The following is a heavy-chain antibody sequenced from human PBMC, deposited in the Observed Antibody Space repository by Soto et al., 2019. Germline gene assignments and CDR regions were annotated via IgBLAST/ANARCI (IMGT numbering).Heavy chain of an antibody. D-gene: IGHD3-16*01. CDR3: ARSDYVWGSEAIDY. CDR1: GGSISSGDYY. Sequence: QVQLQESGPGLVKPSQTLSLICTVSGGSISSGDYYWSWIRQPPGKGLEWIGYIYYSGSTYYNPSLKSRVTISVDTSKNQYTLKLSSVTAADTAVYYCARSDYVWGSEAIDYWGQGTLVTVSS. V-gene: IGHV4-30-4*01. J-gene: IGHJ4*02. CDR2: IYYSGST.